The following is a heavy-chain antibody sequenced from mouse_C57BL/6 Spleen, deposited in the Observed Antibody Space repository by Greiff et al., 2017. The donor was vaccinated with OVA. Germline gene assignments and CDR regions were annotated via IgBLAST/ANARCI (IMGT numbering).Heavy chain of an antibody. CDR3: ARDYDGYYGWFAY. CDR2: INPSSGYT. J-gene: IGHJ3*01. D-gene: IGHD2-3*01. CDR1: GYTFTSYW. V-gene: IGHV1-7*01. Sequence: QVQLKESGAELAKPGASVKLSCKASGYTFTSYWMHWVKQRPGQGLEWIGYINPSSGYTKYNQKFKDKATLTADKSSSTAYMQLSSLTYEDSAVYYCARDYDGYYGWFAYWGQGTLVTVSA.